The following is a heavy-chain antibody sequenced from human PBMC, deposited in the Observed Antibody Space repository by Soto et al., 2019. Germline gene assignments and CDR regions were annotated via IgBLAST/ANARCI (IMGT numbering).Heavy chain of an antibody. CDR2: INPSNST. D-gene: IGHD3-22*01. J-gene: IGHJ4*02. V-gene: IGHV1-46*01. Sequence: ASVKVSCKASGYTFTSYYMHWVRQAPGQGLEWMGIINPSNSTSYAQKFQGRVTMTRDTSTTTVYMELRSLRSEDTAVYYCARGGRITMIVVVPDYWGQGTLVTVSS. CDR1: GYTFTSYY. CDR3: ARGGRITMIVVVPDY.